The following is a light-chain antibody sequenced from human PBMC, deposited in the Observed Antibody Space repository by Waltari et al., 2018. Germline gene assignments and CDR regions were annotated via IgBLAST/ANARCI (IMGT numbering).Light chain of an antibody. CDR2: LGS. CDR3: MQARQTPYT. V-gene: IGKV2-28*01. Sequence: IVMTQSPLSLPVTPGEAASISCRARQSLLDRNGYTYLDWYLQKPGQSPQLLIYLGSTRASWVPDRFSGDASGTQFTLRISRVEAEDVGVYYCMQARQTPYTFGQGTKLEIK. CDR1: QSLLDRNGYTY. J-gene: IGKJ2*01.